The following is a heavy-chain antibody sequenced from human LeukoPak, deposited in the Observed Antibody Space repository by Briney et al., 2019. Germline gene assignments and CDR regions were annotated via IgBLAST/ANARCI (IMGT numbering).Heavy chain of an antibody. V-gene: IGHV1-18*01. CDR3: ARASVVAAGTGYFLH. CDR2: ISAYSGHT. Sequence: ASVKVSCKASGYTFTTYGISWVRQAPGQGLGWMGWISAYSGHTNYAQKFQGRVTMTTDTSTSTAHMELGSLRSGDTAVYYCARASVVAAGTGYFLHWGQGTLVTVSS. D-gene: IGHD6-13*01. CDR1: GYTFTTYG. J-gene: IGHJ1*01.